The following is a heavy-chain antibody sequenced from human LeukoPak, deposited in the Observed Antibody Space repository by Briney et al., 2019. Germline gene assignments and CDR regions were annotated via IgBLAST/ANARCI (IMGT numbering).Heavy chain of an antibody. D-gene: IGHD4-17*01. CDR3: VRGNQKYADYGRD. CDR1: GYTFTKNY. J-gene: IGHJ4*02. CDR2: IYPGDSDT. V-gene: IGHV5-51*01. Sequence: GESLKISCKASGYTFTKNYIAWARQLPGKGLEWMGTIYPGDSDTRYSPSFLGQVTISADESISTAYLQWSSLKATDTAMYYCVRGNQKYADYGRDWGQGTLVTISS.